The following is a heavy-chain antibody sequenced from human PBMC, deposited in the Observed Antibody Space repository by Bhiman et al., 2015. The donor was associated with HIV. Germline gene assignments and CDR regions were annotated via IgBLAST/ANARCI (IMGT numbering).Heavy chain of an antibody. Sequence: EVQLVESGGGLVKPGGSLRLSCAASGFTFSTYSMNWVRQAPGKGLEWVSSISSSSSDIYYSDSLKGRFTISRDNAKNSLYLQMNSLKAEDTAVYYCARDPGGEGWFDPWGQGTLVTVSS. V-gene: IGHV3-21*02. D-gene: IGHD3-16*01. CDR2: ISSSSSDI. CDR1: GFTFSTYS. CDR3: ARDPGGEGWFDP. J-gene: IGHJ5*02.